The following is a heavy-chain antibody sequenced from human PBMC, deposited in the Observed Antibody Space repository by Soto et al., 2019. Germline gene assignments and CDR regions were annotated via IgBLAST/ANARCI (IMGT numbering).Heavy chain of an antibody. D-gene: IGHD3-22*01. CDR2: ISGSGGST. CDR1: GFTFSSYA. Sequence: GGSLRLSCAASGFTFSSYAMSWVRQAPGKGLEWVSAISGSGGSTYYADSVKGRFTISRDNSKNTLYLQMNSLRAEDTAVYYCAKDYYDSSGYYYRLGAFDIWGQGTMVTVSS. V-gene: IGHV3-23*01. CDR3: AKDYYDSSGYYYRLGAFDI. J-gene: IGHJ3*02.